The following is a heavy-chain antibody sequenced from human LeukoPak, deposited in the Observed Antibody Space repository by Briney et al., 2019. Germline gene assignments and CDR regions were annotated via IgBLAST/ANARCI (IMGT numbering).Heavy chain of an antibody. CDR3: ARDLQSSPFDY. Sequence: GASVKVSCKASGYTFSTYGVSWVRQAPGQGLEWLGWISAYNGKTNYAQKLQGRITMTTDTSTGTAYMELRSLTSDDTAVYYCARDLQSSPFDYWGQGTLVTVSS. V-gene: IGHV1-18*01. CDR1: GYTFSTYG. J-gene: IGHJ4*02. CDR2: ISAYNGKT. D-gene: IGHD4-11*01.